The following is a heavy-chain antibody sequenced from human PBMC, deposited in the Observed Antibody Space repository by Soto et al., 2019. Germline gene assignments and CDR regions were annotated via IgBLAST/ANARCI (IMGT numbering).Heavy chain of an antibody. CDR3: VRGTSDWYGIDY. Sequence: ASVKVSCKASGYTFTCYYMHWVRQAPGQGLEWMGIINPSGGSTSYAQKFQGRVTMTRDTSTSTVYMELNNLRGEDTAHYYCVRGTSDWYGIDYWGQGTPVTVSS. CDR1: GYTFTCYY. D-gene: IGHD3-9*01. J-gene: IGHJ4*02. CDR2: INPSGGST. V-gene: IGHV1-46*01.